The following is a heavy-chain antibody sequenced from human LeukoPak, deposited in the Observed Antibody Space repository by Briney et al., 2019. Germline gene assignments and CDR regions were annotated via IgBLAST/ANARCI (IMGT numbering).Heavy chain of an antibody. J-gene: IGHJ4*02. CDR2: IYYSGSI. Sequence: SETLSLTCTVSGGSISSYYWSWIRQPPGKGLEWIGYIYYSGSINYNPSLKSRVTISVDTSKNQFSLKLSSVTAADTAVYYCARLGGYDLPDYWGQGTLVTVSS. D-gene: IGHD5-12*01. CDR1: GGSISSYY. CDR3: ARLGGYDLPDY. V-gene: IGHV4-59*08.